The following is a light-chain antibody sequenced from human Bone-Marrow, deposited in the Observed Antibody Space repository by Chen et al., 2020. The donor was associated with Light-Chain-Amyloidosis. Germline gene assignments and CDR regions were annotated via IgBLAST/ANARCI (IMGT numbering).Light chain of an antibody. CDR2: EDD. V-gene: IGLV6-57*01. Sequence: NFMLTQPHSLSESPGKTVIISRTRSSGSIATNYVQWYQQRPGSSPTTVIYEDDQRPSGVPDRFSGSIDRSSNSASLTISGLKTEDEADYYCQSYQGSSQGVFGGGTKLTVL. CDR1: SGSIATNY. J-gene: IGLJ3*02. CDR3: QSYQGSSQGV.